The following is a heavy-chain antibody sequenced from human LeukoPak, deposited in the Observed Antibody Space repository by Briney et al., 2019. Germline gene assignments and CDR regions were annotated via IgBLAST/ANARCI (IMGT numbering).Heavy chain of an antibody. D-gene: IGHD3-22*01. CDR3: ATYSSLNRREFQY. CDR1: GFTFSSYW. Sequence: PGGSLRLSCAASGFTFSSYWMHWVRQAPGKGLGWVSRINPDGSKTSYADSVKGRFTISRDNAKNSLYLQMNSLRAEDTAVYYCATYSSLNRREFQYWGQGTLLTVSS. CDR2: INPDGSKT. V-gene: IGHV3-74*01. J-gene: IGHJ1*01.